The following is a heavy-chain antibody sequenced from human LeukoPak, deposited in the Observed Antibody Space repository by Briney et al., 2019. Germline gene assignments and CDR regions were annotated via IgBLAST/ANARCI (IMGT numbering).Heavy chain of an antibody. CDR2: ISYTGST. CDR1: GGSIITTTYY. J-gene: IGHJ4*02. D-gene: IGHD3-10*01. CDR3: ARLSPYLGAGSSAFPDDY. Sequence: SETLSLTCTVSGGSIITTTYYWGRLRQPPGKGLEWIGSISYTGSTYYNPSLKIRVTTSVDTSKNQFSLRLSSVTAADTAVYYCARLSPYLGAGSSAFPDDYWGQGTLVTVSS. V-gene: IGHV4-39*01.